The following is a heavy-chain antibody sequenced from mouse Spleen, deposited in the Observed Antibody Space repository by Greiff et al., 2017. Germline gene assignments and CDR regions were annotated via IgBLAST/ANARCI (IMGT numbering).Heavy chain of an antibody. CDR2: ILPGSGST. D-gene: IGHD5-2*01. Sequence: PLQESGAELMKPGASVTLSCKATGYTFTGYWIEWVPQRPGHGLEWLGEILPGSGSTNYNEKFKCKATFTADTSSNTAYMQLSRQTTEEYAIYNWERMEYLEEWGQGTTLTVSA. CDR1: GYTFTGYW. J-gene: IGHJ2*01. CDR3: ERMEYLEE. V-gene: IGHV1-9*01.